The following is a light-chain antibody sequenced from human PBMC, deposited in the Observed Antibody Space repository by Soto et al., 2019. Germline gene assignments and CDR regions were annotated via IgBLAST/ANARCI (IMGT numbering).Light chain of an antibody. CDR2: EVS. Sequence: LFLPVTRGRAASISCISSGSRVYSDGNTYLTWFQQRPGQSPRRLLFEVSKRHSGVPDRFSGSGSGTDFTLKISRVEAEDVGVYYCMQGSHWPLTFGGGTKVDNK. J-gene: IGKJ4*01. CDR3: MQGSHWPLT. CDR1: GSRVYSDGNTY. V-gene: IGKV2-30*01.